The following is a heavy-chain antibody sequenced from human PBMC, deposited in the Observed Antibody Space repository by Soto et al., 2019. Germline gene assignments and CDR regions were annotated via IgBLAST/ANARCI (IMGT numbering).Heavy chain of an antibody. D-gene: IGHD6-6*01. CDR1: AFTLSGYA. Sequence: EVQLAESGGGLAQPGGSLRLSCAASAFTLSGYAMDWVRQAPGKGLEYVSGISSSGVCTYYANSVQGRCTISRDNSKNTVYLQMGSLRPEDMSVYYGARRARPDCYYMDVWGKGTTVTVSS. CDR2: ISSSGVCT. CDR3: ARRARPDCYYMDV. J-gene: IGHJ6*03. V-gene: IGHV3-64*01.